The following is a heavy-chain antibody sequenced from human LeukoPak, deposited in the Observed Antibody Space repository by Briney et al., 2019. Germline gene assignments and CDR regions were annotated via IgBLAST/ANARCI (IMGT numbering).Heavy chain of an antibody. V-gene: IGHV3-74*01. D-gene: IGHD5-24*01. CDR2: LSPDGSST. CDR3: TRMSREAPGLPDR. J-gene: IGHJ5*02. CDR1: GFTFSSYW. Sequence: GGSLRLSCAASGFTFSSYWMQWVRQAPGQGLVWVSRLSPDGSSTTSAASVKCRFTISRDNAKNTLYLQIGSLRADDTAVYYCTRMSREAPGLPDRGGQGTLGTVS.